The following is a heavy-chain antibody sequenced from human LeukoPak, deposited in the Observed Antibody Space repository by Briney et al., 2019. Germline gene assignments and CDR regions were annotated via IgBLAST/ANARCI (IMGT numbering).Heavy chain of an antibody. CDR2: ISYDGSNK. V-gene: IGHV3-30*18. Sequence: GGSLRLSCAASGFTFSSYGMHWVRQAPGKRLEWVAVISYDGSNKYYADSVKGRFTISRDNSKNTLYLQMNSLRAEDTAVYYCAKGPTGYSSSWPDYWGQGTLVTVSS. D-gene: IGHD6-13*01. CDR3: AKGPTGYSSSWPDY. CDR1: GFTFSSYG. J-gene: IGHJ4*02.